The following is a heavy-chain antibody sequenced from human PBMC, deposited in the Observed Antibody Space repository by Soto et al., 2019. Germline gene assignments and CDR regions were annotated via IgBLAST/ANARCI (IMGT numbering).Heavy chain of an antibody. Sequence: ASVKVSCKASGGTFSSYAISWLRQAPRQGLEWMGGIIPIFGTANYAQKFQGRVTITADESTSTAYMELSSLRSEDTAVYYCARSGQWELLGYFDYWGQGTLVTVSS. CDR1: GGTFSSYA. J-gene: IGHJ4*02. D-gene: IGHD1-26*01. CDR2: IIPIFGTA. V-gene: IGHV1-69*13. CDR3: ARSGQWELLGYFDY.